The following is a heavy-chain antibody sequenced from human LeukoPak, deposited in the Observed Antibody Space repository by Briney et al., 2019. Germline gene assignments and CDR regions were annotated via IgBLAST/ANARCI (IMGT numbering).Heavy chain of an antibody. J-gene: IGHJ3*02. CDR1: GFTVNSNY. V-gene: IGHV3-53*01. CDR2: IYSGGNT. CDR3: ARGFALDI. Sequence: GGSLRLSCAASGFTVNSNYMSWVRQAPGKGLDWVSLIYSGGNTYYADSVKGRFTISRDNSKNTLYLQMNSLRAEDTAVYYCARGFALDIWGQGTMVTVSS.